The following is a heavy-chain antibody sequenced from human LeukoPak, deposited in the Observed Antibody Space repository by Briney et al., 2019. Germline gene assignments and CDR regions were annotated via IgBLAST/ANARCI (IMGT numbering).Heavy chain of an antibody. D-gene: IGHD3-16*02. V-gene: IGHV3-48*03. CDR1: GFTFSTYE. CDR3: ATVSRGFDP. Sequence: GGSLRLSCAASGFTFSTYEMNWVRQAPGKGLEWVSYISSSGFTRYYADSVKGRFTISRDNTKNSLYLQMNSLRAEDTAVYYCATVSRGFDPWGQGTLVTVSS. J-gene: IGHJ5*02. CDR2: ISSSGFTR.